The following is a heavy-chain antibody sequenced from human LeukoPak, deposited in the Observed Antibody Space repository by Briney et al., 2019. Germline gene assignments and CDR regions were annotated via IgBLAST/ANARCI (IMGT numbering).Heavy chain of an antibody. CDR2: IYYSGST. V-gene: IGHV4-30-4*01. J-gene: IGHJ4*02. D-gene: IGHD3-22*01. CDR1: GVSISSGDSY. CDR3: ARAGQYYYDSAGYFPDY. Sequence: SETLSLTCTVSGVSISSGDSYWSWIRQPPGKGLEWIGSIYYSGSTYHNPSLKSRVIISVDTSKNQFSLKLSSVTAADTAVYYCARAGQYYYDSAGYFPDYWGQGTLVTVSS.